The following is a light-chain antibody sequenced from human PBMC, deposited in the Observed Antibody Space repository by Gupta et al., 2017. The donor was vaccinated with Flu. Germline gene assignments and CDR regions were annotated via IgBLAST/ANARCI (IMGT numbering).Light chain of an antibody. CDR1: ESISSY. Sequence: VGDRVTITCRASESISSYLNWYQQKPGKAPKLLIYAASTWQSGVPSRFSGSGSGTDFTLTITSRQPEDFAAYHCQQNFSYPFYTFGQGTQVVIK. CDR3: QQNFSYPFYT. CDR2: AAS. J-gene: IGKJ2*01. V-gene: IGKV1-39*01.